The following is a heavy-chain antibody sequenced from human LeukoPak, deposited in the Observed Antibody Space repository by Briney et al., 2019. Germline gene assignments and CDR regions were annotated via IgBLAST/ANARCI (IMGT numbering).Heavy chain of an antibody. J-gene: IGHJ6*03. CDR2: ISASSSAI. V-gene: IGHV3-48*04. CDR1: GFTFSTSD. CDR3: ARKGLSFYYYMDV. Sequence: GGSLRLSCVASGFTFSTSDINWVRQAPGMGLEWVSYISASSSAIFYADSVKGRFTISRDNARSSMYLQMNNLRAEDTAVYYCARKGLSFYYYMDVWGRGTTVTVSS. D-gene: IGHD3-10*01.